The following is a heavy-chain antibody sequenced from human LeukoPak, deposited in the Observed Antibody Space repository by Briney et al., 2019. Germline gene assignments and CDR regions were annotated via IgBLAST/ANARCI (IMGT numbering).Heavy chain of an antibody. D-gene: IGHD3-10*01. CDR3: AREHTSGTRGLDY. CDR1: GYSISSGYY. V-gene: IGHV4-38-2*02. Sequence: SETLSLTCAVSGYSISSGYYWGWIRQPPGKGLEWIGSIYHSGSTYYNPSLKSRVTISVDTSKNQFSLKLSSVTSADTAVYNCAREHTSGTRGLDYWGRGTLVTVSS. J-gene: IGHJ4*02. CDR2: IYHSGST.